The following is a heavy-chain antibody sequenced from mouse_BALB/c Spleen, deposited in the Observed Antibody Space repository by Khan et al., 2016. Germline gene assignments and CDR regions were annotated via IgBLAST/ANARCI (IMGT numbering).Heavy chain of an antibody. V-gene: IGHV4-1*02. CDR1: GFDFSRYW. CDR2: INPDSSTI. CDR3: AREGYYGYFAY. D-gene: IGHD1-1*01. J-gene: IGHJ3*01. Sequence: EVKLLESGGGLVQPGGSLKLSCAASGFDFSRYWMSWVRQAPGKGLEWIGEINPDSSTINYTPSLKDKFIISRDDAKNTLYLQMSKVRSEDTALYDGAREGYYGYFAYWGQVTLVTDSA.